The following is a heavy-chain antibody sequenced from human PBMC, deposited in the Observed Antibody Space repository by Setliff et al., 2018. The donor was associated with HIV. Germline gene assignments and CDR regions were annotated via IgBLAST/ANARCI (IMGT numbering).Heavy chain of an antibody. CDR3: TRRGQGLHMDAFDL. D-gene: IGHD1-26*01. CDR2: VYKSGST. Sequence: SETLSLTCTVSGAPIISSTYYWGWIRQPPGKGLEWVGVVYKSGSTYYNPSLRSRVTISVDTSKTQFSLNLRSVTAADTAVYYCTRRGQGLHMDAFDLWGQGTLVTVSS. J-gene: IGHJ3*01. V-gene: IGHV4-39*01. CDR1: GAPIISSTYY.